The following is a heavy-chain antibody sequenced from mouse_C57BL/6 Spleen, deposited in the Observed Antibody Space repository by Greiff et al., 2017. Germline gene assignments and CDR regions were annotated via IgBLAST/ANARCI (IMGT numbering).Heavy chain of an antibody. CDR2: ISYDGSN. Sequence: EVQLQESGPGLVKPSQSLSLTCSVTGYSITSGYYWNWIRQFPGNKLEWMGYISYDGSNNYNPSLKNRISITRDTSKNQFFLKLNSVTTEDTATYYCARDLSFITTVVAMYFDVWGTGTTVTVSS. V-gene: IGHV3-6*01. J-gene: IGHJ1*03. CDR3: ARDLSFITTVVAMYFDV. D-gene: IGHD1-1*01. CDR1: GYSITSGYY.